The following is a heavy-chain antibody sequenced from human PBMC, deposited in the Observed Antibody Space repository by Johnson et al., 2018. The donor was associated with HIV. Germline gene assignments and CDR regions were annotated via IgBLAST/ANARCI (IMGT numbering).Heavy chain of an antibody. V-gene: IGHV3-30*02. Sequence: QMQLVESGGGVVQPGGSLRLSCAASRFTFSSYGMHWVRQAPGKGLEWVAFIRYDGSNKYYADSVKCRFTISRDNSKNTLYLHMRSLRAEDTAVYYCGKSRSSGSGAFDIWGQGTMVTVSS. J-gene: IGHJ3*02. D-gene: IGHD3-10*01. CDR3: GKSRSSGSGAFDI. CDR2: IRYDGSNK. CDR1: RFTFSSYG.